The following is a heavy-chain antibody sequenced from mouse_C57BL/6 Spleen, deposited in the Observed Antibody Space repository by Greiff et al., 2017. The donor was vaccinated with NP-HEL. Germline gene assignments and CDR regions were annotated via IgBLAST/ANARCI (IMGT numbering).Heavy chain of an antibody. CDR2: ISSGSSTI. CDR3: ARDGYYAWFAY. Sequence: DVKLVESGGGLVKPGGSLKLSCAASGFTFSDYGMHWVRQAPEKGLEWVAYISSGSSTIYYADTVKGRFTISRDNAKNTLFLQMTGLRSEDTAMYYCARDGYYAWFAYWGQGTLVTVSA. CDR1: GFTFSDYG. D-gene: IGHD2-3*01. V-gene: IGHV5-17*01. J-gene: IGHJ3*01.